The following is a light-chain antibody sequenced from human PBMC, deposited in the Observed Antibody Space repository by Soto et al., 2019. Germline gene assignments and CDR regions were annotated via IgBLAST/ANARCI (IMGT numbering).Light chain of an antibody. CDR2: AAS. J-gene: IGKJ1*01. Sequence: IQMAQYPSSLSSSVGDRVTITCRASQDISSYLNWYQQKPGKAPKLLIYAASSLQSGVPSRFSGSGSGTDFTLTISSLQPEDFATYYCQQSYSTPPTFGQGTKVDIK. CDR1: QDISSY. CDR3: QQSYSTPPT. V-gene: IGKV1-39*01.